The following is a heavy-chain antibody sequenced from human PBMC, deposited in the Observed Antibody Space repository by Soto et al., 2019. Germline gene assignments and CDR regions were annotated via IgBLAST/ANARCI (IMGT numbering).Heavy chain of an antibody. J-gene: IGHJ6*02. CDR1: GGTFSSYA. CDR2: IIPIFGTA. Sequence: SVKVSCKASGGTFSSYAISWVRQAPGQGLEWMGGIIPIFGTANYAQKFQGRVTITADESTSTAYMGLSSLRSEDTAVYYCARDQNLYSSSSYYYYYGMDVWGQGTTVTVSS. D-gene: IGHD6-6*01. CDR3: ARDQNLYSSSSYYYYYGMDV. V-gene: IGHV1-69*13.